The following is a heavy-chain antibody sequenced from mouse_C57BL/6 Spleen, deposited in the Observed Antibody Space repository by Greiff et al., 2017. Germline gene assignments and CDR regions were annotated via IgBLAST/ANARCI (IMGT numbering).Heavy chain of an antibody. D-gene: IGHD1-1*01. CDR1: GYSFTGYY. CDR3: ARSKITTVVAPYYYAMDY. V-gene: IGHV1-42*01. J-gene: IGHJ4*01. CDR2: INPSTGGT. Sequence: VQLQQSGPELVKPGASVKISCKASGYSFTGYYMNWVKQSPEKSLEWIGEINPSTGGTTYNQKFKAKATLTVYKSSSTAYMQLKSLTSEDSAVYYCARSKITTVVAPYYYAMDYWGQGTSVTVSS.